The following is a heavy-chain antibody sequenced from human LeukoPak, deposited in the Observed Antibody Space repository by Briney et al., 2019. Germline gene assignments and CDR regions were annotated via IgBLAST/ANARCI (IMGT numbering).Heavy chain of an antibody. J-gene: IGHJ3*02. CDR3: ARDSDLTGDYGGAFDI. Sequence: GASVKVSCKASGGTFSSYAISWVRQAPGQGLEWMGGIIPIFGTANYAQKFQGRVMITADESTSTAYMELSSLRSEDTAVYYCARDSDLTGDYGGAFDIWGQGTMVTVSS. D-gene: IGHD7-27*01. V-gene: IGHV1-69*13. CDR1: GGTFSSYA. CDR2: IIPIFGTA.